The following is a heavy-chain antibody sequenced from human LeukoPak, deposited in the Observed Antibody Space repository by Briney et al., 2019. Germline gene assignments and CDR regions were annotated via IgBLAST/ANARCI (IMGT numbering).Heavy chain of an antibody. CDR3: ARGLSIVVVPAASWFDP. J-gene: IGHJ5*02. V-gene: IGHV1-3*01. CDR2: INAGNGNT. D-gene: IGHD2-2*01. CDR1: GYTFTSYA. Sequence: ASVKVSCKASGYTFTSYAMHWVRQAPGQRLEWMGWINAGNGNTKYSKKFQGRVTITRDTSASTAYMELSSLRSEDTAVYYCARGLSIVVVPAASWFDPWGQGTLVTVSS.